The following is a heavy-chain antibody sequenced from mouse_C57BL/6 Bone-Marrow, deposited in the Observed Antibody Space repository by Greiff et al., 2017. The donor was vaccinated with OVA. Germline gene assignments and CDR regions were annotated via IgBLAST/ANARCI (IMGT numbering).Heavy chain of an antibody. Sequence: VQLKESGGGLVKPGGSLKLSCAASGFTFSDYGMHWVRQAPEKGLEWVAYISSGSSTIYYADTVKGRFTISRDNAKNTLFLQMTSLRSEDTAMYYCARRDDYDGDYWGQGTTLTVSS. V-gene: IGHV5-17*01. CDR3: ARRDDYDGDY. CDR2: ISSGSSTI. D-gene: IGHD2-4*01. CDR1: GFTFSDYG. J-gene: IGHJ2*01.